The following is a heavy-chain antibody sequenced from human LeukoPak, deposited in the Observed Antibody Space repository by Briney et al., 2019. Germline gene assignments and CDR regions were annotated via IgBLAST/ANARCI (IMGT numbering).Heavy chain of an antibody. J-gene: IGHJ4*02. D-gene: IGHD3-10*01. CDR3: ARLGYYGGSLLLDY. CDR1: GNSISSYY. V-gene: IGHV4-59*08. CDR2: IYYSGST. Sequence: SETLSLTCTASGNSISSYYWSWIRQPPGKGLEWIGYIYYSGSTNYNPSLKSRVTISVDTSKNHVSLQLSTVNAADTAVFYCARLGYYGGSLLLDYWGQGTLVTVSS.